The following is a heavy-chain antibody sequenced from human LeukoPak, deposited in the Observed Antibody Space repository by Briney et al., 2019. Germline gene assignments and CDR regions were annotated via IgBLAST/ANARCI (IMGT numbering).Heavy chain of an antibody. Sequence: GGSLRLSCAASGFTFSSYAMSWVRQAPGKGLEWVSTISGSGGSTYYADSVKGRFTISRDNSKNTLYLQMNSLRAEDTAVYYCAKDLVRYDDVGTPDYWGQGTLVTVSS. J-gene: IGHJ4*02. D-gene: IGHD3-22*01. CDR3: AKDLVRYDDVGTPDY. CDR1: GFTFSSYA. CDR2: ISGSGGST. V-gene: IGHV3-23*01.